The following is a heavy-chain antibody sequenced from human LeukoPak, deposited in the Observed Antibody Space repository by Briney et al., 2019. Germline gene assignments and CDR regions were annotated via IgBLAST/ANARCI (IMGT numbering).Heavy chain of an antibody. D-gene: IGHD3-22*01. V-gene: IGHV1-2*02. CDR2: INPNSGGT. CDR3: ARDLPVVAIGENFDY. Sequence: ASVKVSCKASGYTFTGYYMHWVRQAPGQGLEWMGWINPNSGGTNYAQKFQGRVTMTRDTSISTAYMELSRLRSDDTAVYYCARDLPVVAIGENFDYWGQGTLVTVSS. J-gene: IGHJ4*02. CDR1: GYTFTGYY.